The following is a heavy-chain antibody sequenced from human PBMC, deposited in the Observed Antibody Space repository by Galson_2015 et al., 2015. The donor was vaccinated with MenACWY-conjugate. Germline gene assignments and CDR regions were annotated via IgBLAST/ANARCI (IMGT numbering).Heavy chain of an antibody. D-gene: IGHD2-15*01. CDR1: GYSFTNYW. CDR2: IYPGDSDP. CDR3: ASSLTAGSGFYY. V-gene: IGHV5-51*01. Sequence: QSGAEVKKPGESLKISCKGSGYSFTNYWIGWVRQMPEKGLEWMGIIYPGDSDPRYSPSSQGQVTISADKSISTAYLQWNSLKATDTAMYYCASSLTAGSGFYYWGQGTLVTVSS. J-gene: IGHJ4*02.